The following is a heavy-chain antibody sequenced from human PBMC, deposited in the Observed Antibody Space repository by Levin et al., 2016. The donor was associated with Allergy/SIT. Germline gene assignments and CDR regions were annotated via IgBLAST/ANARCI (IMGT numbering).Heavy chain of an antibody. CDR2: INPNSGGT. D-gene: IGHD1-26*01. CDR3: ARDVGYSGSYLPHAFDI. V-gene: IGHV1-2*02. CDR1: GYTFTGYY. Sequence: ASVKVSCKASGYTFTGYYMHWVRQAPGQGLEWMGWINPNSGGTNYAQKFQGRVTMTRDTSISTAYMELSRLRSDDTAVYYCARDVGYSGSYLPHAFDIWGQGTMVTVSS. J-gene: IGHJ3*02.